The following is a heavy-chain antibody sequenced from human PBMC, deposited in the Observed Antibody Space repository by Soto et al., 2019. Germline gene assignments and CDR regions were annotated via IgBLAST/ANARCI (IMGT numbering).Heavy chain of an antibody. Sequence: GGSLRLSCAASGFTFSSYAMHWVRQAPGKGLEWVAVISYDGSNKYYADSVKGRFTISRDNSKNTLYLQMNSLRAEDTAVYYCARLIITMIVVGNDAFDIWGQRTMVTVSS. J-gene: IGHJ3*02. CDR1: GFTFSSYA. CDR2: ISYDGSNK. V-gene: IGHV3-30-3*01. D-gene: IGHD3-22*01. CDR3: ARLIITMIVVGNDAFDI.